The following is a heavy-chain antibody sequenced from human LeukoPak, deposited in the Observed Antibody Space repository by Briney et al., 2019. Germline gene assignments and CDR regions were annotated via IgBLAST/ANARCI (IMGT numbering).Heavy chain of an antibody. CDR2: IWYDGSNK. V-gene: IGHV3-33*01. D-gene: IGHD6-13*01. J-gene: IGHJ5*02. CDR3: ARESRPGIAAAFNWFDP. Sequence: GGSLRLSCAASGFTFSSYGMHWVRQAPGKGLEWVAVIWYDGSNKYYADSVKGRFTISRDNSKNTLYLQMNSLRAEDTAVYYCARESRPGIAAAFNWFDPWGQGTLVTVSS. CDR1: GFTFSSYG.